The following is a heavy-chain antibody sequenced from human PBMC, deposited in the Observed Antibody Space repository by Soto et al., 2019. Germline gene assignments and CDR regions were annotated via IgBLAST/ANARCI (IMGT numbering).Heavy chain of an antibody. CDR2: ISSSGSTI. CDR3: ARGGDFWSAGWPYGMDV. D-gene: IGHD3-3*01. Sequence: VGSVRLSCAASGFTFSSYEMNWVRQAPGKGLEWVSYISSSGSTIYYADSVKGRFTISRDNAKNSLYLQMNSLRAEDTAVYYCARGGDFWSAGWPYGMDVWGQGTTVTVSS. V-gene: IGHV3-48*03. CDR1: GFTFSSYE. J-gene: IGHJ6*02.